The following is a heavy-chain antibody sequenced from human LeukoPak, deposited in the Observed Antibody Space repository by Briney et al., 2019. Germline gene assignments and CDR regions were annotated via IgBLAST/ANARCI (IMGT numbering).Heavy chain of an antibody. V-gene: IGHV1-46*01. CDR1: GYTFTSYY. J-gene: IGHJ4*02. CDR3: ARVGITAATADY. Sequence: GASVKVSCKASGYTFTSYYMHWMRQAPGQGPEWMGIINLRGGSTDYAQKFQGRVTMTSDTSTSTVYMELHSLRSEDTAVYFCARVGITAATADYWGQGTLVTVSS. CDR2: INLRGGST. D-gene: IGHD4-23*01.